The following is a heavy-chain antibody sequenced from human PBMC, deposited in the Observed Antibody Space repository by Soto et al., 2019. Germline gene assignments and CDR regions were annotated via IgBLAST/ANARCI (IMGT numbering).Heavy chain of an antibody. D-gene: IGHD3-10*01. Sequence: QVQLVESGGGVVQPGRSLRLSCAASGFTFSSYAMHWVRQAPGKGLEWVAVISYDGSNKYYADSVKGRFTISRDNSKNTLYLQMTSLRAEDTAVYYCARDSSVWFGDPGVSDYYYGMDVWGQGTTVTVSS. CDR3: ARDSSVWFGDPGVSDYYYGMDV. CDR1: GFTFSSYA. J-gene: IGHJ6*02. CDR2: ISYDGSNK. V-gene: IGHV3-30-3*01.